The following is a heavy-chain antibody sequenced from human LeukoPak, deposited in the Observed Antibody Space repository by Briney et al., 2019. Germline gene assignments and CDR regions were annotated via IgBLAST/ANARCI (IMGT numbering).Heavy chain of an antibody. V-gene: IGHV4-31*03. Sequence: TLSLTCTVSGGSISSGGYYWSWIRQHPGQGLEWIGYIYYSGSTNYNPALKSRVTISADTSKNQFSLNLRSVTAADTAVYYCARDVSLGYYDSSGHIPQIYFDYWGQGTLVTVSS. CDR2: IYYSGST. J-gene: IGHJ4*02. CDR3: ARDVSLGYYDSSGHIPQIYFDY. D-gene: IGHD3-22*01. CDR1: GGSISSGGYY.